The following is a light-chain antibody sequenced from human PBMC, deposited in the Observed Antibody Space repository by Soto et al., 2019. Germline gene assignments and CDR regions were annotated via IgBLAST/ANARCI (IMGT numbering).Light chain of an antibody. CDR3: ISYRSGSTLV. CDR2: EVT. J-gene: IGLJ3*02. Sequence: QSALTQPASVSGSPGQSISISCTGTSSDVGGYNYVSWYQQHPGKAPKLIIYEVTNRPPGVSNRFSGSKSGNTASLTISGLQAEDEADYYCISYRSGSTLVFGRGTKLTVL. CDR1: SSDVGGYNY. V-gene: IGLV2-14*01.